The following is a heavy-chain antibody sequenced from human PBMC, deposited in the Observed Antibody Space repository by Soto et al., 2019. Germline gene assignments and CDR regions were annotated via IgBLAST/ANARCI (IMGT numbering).Heavy chain of an antibody. CDR3: ARVNDDSSGYYHEDY. CDR2: IIPIFGTA. CDR1: GGTFSSYA. Sequence: ASVKVSCKASGGTFSSYAISWVRQAPGQGLEWMGGIIPIFGTANYAQKFQGRVTITADESTSTAYMELSSLRSEDTAVYYCARVNDDSSGYYHEDYWGQGTLVPVSS. D-gene: IGHD3-22*01. J-gene: IGHJ4*02. V-gene: IGHV1-69*13.